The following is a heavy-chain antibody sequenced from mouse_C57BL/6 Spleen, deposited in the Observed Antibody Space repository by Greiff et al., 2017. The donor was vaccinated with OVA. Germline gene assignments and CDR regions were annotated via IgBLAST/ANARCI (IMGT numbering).Heavy chain of an antibody. V-gene: IGHV1-53*01. Sequence: QVHLKQSGTELVKPGASVKLSCTASGFTFTSYWMHWVKQTPGQGLEWIGNISPSSGGTNYNEKFTSKATRTVDKSTRTVFMQISSLTYEDAAVYYGARTDSSGGFAYWGQGTLVTVSA. D-gene: IGHD3-2*01. CDR3: ARTDSSGGFAY. CDR1: GFTFTSYW. J-gene: IGHJ3*01. CDR2: ISPSSGGT.